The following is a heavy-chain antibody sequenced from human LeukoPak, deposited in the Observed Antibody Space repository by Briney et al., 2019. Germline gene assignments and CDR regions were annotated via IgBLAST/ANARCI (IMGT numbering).Heavy chain of an antibody. CDR3: AKATRGSSYYDAVDF. J-gene: IGHJ3*01. CDR2: ISGSGGST. V-gene: IGHV3-23*01. Sequence: PGGSLRLSCAASGFTFSSYAMSWVRQAPGKGLEWVSAISGSGGSTYYADSVKGRFTISRDNSKNTLYLQMNSLRAEDTGVYYCAKATRGSSYYDAVDFWGQGTMVTVSS. D-gene: IGHD3-10*01. CDR1: GFTFSSYA.